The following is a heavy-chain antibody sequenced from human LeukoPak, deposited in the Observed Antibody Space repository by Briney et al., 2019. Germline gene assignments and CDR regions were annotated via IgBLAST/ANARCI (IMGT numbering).Heavy chain of an antibody. CDR3: AKDRQRYLDY. CDR1: GFTFSDYN. V-gene: IGHV3-11*01. J-gene: IGHJ4*02. D-gene: IGHD1-1*01. Sequence: GGSLRLSCAASGFTFSDYNMRWIRQAPGKGLEWVSSIKGRFTISRDNAKNSLFLQMNSLRAEDTAVYYCAKDRQRYLDYWGQGTLVTVSS.